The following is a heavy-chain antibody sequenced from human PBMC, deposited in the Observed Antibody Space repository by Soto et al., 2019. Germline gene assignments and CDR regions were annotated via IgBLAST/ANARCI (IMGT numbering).Heavy chain of an antibody. J-gene: IGHJ4*02. CDR3: AKGRDSTLLRWQYFDN. CDR2: ISYEGINK. CDR1: GFTFSLFV. D-gene: IGHD4-17*01. V-gene: IGHV3-30*18. Sequence: QPGGSLRLSCAVSGFTFSLFVMHWVRQAPGKGLEWVAFISYEGINKYYADSVKGRFTISRDNSKNTLSLQMDSLRPEDTAVYYCAKGRDSTLLRWQYFDNWGQGTKVTVSS.